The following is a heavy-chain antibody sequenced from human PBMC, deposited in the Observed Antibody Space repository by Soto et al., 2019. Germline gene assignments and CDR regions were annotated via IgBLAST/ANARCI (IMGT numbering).Heavy chain of an antibody. V-gene: IGHV3-53*01. J-gene: IGHJ4*02. Sequence: GGSLRLSCAASGFTVSSNYMSWVRQAPGKGLKWVSVIYSGGSTYYADSVKGRFTISRDNSKNTLYLQMNSLRAEDTAVYYCARGYCSGGSCYAGIGYWGQGTLVTVSS. CDR2: IYSGGST. CDR1: GFTVSSNY. CDR3: ARGYCSGGSCYAGIGY. D-gene: IGHD2-15*01.